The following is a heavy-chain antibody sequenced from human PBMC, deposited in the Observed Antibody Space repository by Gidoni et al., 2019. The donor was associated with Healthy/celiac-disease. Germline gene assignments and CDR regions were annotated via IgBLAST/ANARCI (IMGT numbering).Heavy chain of an antibody. CDR3: ARLESYSSGWYPFDY. V-gene: IGHV5-51*01. Sequence: EVQLVQSGAEVKKPGESLKISCKGSGYSFTSYWIGWVRQMPGKGLEWMGIIYPGDSDTRYSPSFQGQVTISADKSISNAYLQWSSLKASDTAMYYCARLESYSSGWYPFDYWGQGTLVTVSS. CDR2: IYPGDSDT. CDR1: GYSFTSYW. J-gene: IGHJ4*02. D-gene: IGHD6-19*01.